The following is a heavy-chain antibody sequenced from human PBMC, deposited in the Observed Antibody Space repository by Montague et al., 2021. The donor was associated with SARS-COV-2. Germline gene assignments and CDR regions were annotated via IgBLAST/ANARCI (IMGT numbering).Heavy chain of an antibody. CDR1: GASISSGGFY. CDR3: ARGLPYQMVAGATPNYSMDV. D-gene: IGHD2-15*01. V-gene: IGHV4-31*03. J-gene: IGHJ6*02. Sequence: TLSLTCTVSGASISSGGFYWSWLRQHPRKGLEWIGFIYYSGTTYHXPSLKGRLTVSIDTSKNQFSLKLSSVTAADTAVYYCARGLPYQMVAGATPNYSMDVWGQGTTVTVSS. CDR2: IYYSGTT.